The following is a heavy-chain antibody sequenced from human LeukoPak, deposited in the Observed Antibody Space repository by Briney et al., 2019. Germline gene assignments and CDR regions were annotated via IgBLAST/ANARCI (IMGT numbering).Heavy chain of an antibody. V-gene: IGHV4-34*01. CDR2: IDHSGST. Sequence: SETLSLTCAVYGGSFTGYYWSWIRQPPGRGLEWIGEIDHSGSTNYNPSLKSRVTISVDTSKNQFSLELSSVTAADTAVYYCASSNHFWSGYYLLDYWGQGTLVTVSS. D-gene: IGHD3-3*02. CDR3: ASSNHFWSGYYLLDY. J-gene: IGHJ4*02. CDR1: GGSFTGYY.